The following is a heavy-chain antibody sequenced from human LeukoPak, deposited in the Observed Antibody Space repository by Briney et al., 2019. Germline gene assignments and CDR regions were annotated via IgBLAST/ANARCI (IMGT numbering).Heavy chain of an antibody. J-gene: IGHJ4*02. D-gene: IGHD3-10*01. CDR2: ISGSGGST. Sequence: PGGSLRLSCAASGFTFSSYAMSWVRQAPGKGLEWVSAISGSGGSTYSADSVKGRFTISRDNSKNTLYLQMNSLRAEDTAVYYCAKGQITMVRGPQGFDYWGQGTLVTVSS. V-gene: IGHV3-23*01. CDR3: AKGQITMVRGPQGFDY. CDR1: GFTFSSYA.